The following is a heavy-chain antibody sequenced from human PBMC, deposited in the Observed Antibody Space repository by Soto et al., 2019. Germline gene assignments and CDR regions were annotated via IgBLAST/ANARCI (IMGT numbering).Heavy chain of an antibody. CDR1: GFTFSSYW. D-gene: IGHD2-15*01. Sequence: EVQLVESGGGLVQPGGSLRLSCAASGFTFSSYWMSWVRQAPGKGREWVANIKQDGSEKSYVDSVKGRFTNSRDTAKNSLYLQMDSLRAEDTAVNYCARVNGVRSGYYYDYGMDVWGQGTTVTV. CDR3: ARVNGVRSGYYYDYGMDV. J-gene: IGHJ6*02. V-gene: IGHV3-7*03. CDR2: IKQDGSEK.